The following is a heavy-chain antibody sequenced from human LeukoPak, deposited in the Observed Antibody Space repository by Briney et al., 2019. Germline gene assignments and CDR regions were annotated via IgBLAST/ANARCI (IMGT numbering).Heavy chain of an antibody. Sequence: ASVKVSCKASGYTFTSYAMHWVRQAPGQRLEWMGWINPNSGGTNYAQKFQGRVTMTRDTSISTAYMELSRLRSDDTAVYYCARVITAGGSFDAFDIWGQGTMVTVSS. V-gene: IGHV1-2*02. CDR3: ARVITAGGSFDAFDI. J-gene: IGHJ3*02. CDR1: GYTFTSYA. D-gene: IGHD3-16*01. CDR2: INPNSGGT.